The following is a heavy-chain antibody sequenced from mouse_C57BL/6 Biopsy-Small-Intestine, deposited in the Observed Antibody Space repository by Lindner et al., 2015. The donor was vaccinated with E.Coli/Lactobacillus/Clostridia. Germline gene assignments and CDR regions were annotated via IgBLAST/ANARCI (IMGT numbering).Heavy chain of an antibody. CDR2: ISDGGSYT. V-gene: IGHV5-4*01. D-gene: IGHD3-2*02. J-gene: IGHJ2*01. CDR1: GFTFSSYA. Sequence: VQLQESGGGLVKPGGSLKLSCAASGFTFSSYAMSWVRQTPEKRLEWVATISDGGSYTYYPDNVKGRFTISRDNAKNNLYLQMSHLKSEDTAMYYCARDRAAQVFDYWGQGTTLTVSS. CDR3: ARDRAAQVFDY.